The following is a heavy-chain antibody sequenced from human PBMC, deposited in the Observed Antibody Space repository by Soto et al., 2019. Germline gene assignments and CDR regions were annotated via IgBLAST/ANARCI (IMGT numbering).Heavy chain of an antibody. CDR3: ARARGDIVVVPPAIFHYYYCMDV. J-gene: IGHJ6*02. CDR2: IIPIFGTA. CDR1: GGTFSSYA. Sequence: SVKVSCKASGGTFSSYAISWVRQAPGQGLEWMGGIIPIFGTANYAQKFQGRVTITADESTSTAYMELSSLRSEDTAVYYCARARGDIVVVPPAIFHYYYCMDVWGQGTTGTVS. V-gene: IGHV1-69*13. D-gene: IGHD2-2*02.